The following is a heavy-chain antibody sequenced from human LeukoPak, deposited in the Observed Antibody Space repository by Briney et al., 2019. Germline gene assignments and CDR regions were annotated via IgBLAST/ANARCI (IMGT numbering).Heavy chain of an antibody. D-gene: IGHD1-26*01. CDR3: ARRVEVGATNGAFDI. V-gene: IGHV4-61*02. Sequence: SQTLSLTCTVSGGSICSGSYYWSSIRQPAGEGLGWIGRICTSGGPNCNPSLKSRVTISVDTSKNQFSLKLSSVTAADTAVYYCARRVEVGATNGAFDIWGQGTMVTVSS. CDR1: GGSICSGSYY. J-gene: IGHJ3*02. CDR2: ICTSGGP.